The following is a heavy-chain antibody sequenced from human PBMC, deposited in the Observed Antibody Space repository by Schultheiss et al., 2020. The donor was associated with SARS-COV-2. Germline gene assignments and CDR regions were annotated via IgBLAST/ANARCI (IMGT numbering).Heavy chain of an antibody. D-gene: IGHD3-9*01. V-gene: IGHV1-18*04. CDR1: GYTFTSHG. CDR2: ISAYNGDT. J-gene: IGHJ4*02. CDR3: ARGTYYDILTGYPTKYYFDC. Sequence: ASVKVSCKAFGYTFTSHGISWVRQAPGQGLEWMGWISAYNGDTNYAQKVQGRVTLTTDTSTSTAYMELSSLRSEDTAVYYCARGTYYDILTGYPTKYYFDCWGQGALVTVSS.